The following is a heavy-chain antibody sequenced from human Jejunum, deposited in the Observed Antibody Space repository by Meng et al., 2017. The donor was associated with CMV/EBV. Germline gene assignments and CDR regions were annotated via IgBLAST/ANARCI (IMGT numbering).Heavy chain of an antibody. V-gene: IGHV3-30*19. CDR2: ISHDETNE. CDR1: GFSFSSYG. Sequence: QVQVGGAWGGVLQPGGSLRLSCAASGFSFSSYGMHWVRQAPGKGLEWVALISHDETNEYYADSVKGRFSISRDNSKKMLYLQMNNLRAEDTGVYYCARGFAIDSWGQGTLVTVSS. J-gene: IGHJ4*02. D-gene: IGHD3-10*01. CDR3: ARGFAIDS.